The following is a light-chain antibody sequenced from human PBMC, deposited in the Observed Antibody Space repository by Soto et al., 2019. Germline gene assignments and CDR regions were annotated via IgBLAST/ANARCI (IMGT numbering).Light chain of an antibody. CDR3: AAWDDSLSGWV. J-gene: IGLJ3*02. V-gene: IGLV1-44*01. Sequence: QPVLTQPPSASGTPGQRVTISCSGSSSNIGSNTVNWYQQLPGTAPKLLIYNTNQRPSGVPDRFSGSKSGTSASLAISGLQSEDEAEYYCAAWDDSLSGWVFGGGTKLTVL. CDR1: SSNIGSNT. CDR2: NTN.